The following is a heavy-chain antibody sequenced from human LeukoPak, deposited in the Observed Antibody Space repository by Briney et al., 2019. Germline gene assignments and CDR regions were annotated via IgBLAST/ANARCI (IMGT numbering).Heavy chain of an antibody. Sequence: PSETLSLTCAVYGGSFSGYYWSWVRQPPGKGLEWIGEINHSGSTNSNPSLKSRVTMSVDASKNQFSLKLRFVTAADTAIYYCARGLHVGETLPYYSWSQGTLVTVSS. CDR2: INHSGST. V-gene: IGHV4-34*01. D-gene: IGHD2/OR15-2a*01. J-gene: IGHJ4*02. CDR1: GGSFSGYY. CDR3: ARGLHVGETLPYYS.